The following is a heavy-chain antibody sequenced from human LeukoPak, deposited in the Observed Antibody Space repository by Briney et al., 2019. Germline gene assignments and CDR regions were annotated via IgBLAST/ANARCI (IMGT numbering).Heavy chain of an antibody. D-gene: IGHD3-10*01. V-gene: IGHV4-4*07. Sequence: SETLSLPCTVSGGSISRYYWSWIRHPAGKGLEWIGRICTSGSTNYNPSLKSRVTMSVDTSKNQFSLKLSSVTAADTAVYYCARDQALWFGELLWPYYYYGMDGWGQGTTVTVSS. CDR3: ARDQALWFGELLWPYYYYGMDG. J-gene: IGHJ6*01. CDR2: ICTSGST. CDR1: GGSISRYY.